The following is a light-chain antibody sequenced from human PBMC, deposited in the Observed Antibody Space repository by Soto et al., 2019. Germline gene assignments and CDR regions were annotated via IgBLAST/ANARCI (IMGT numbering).Light chain of an antibody. V-gene: IGKV3-15*01. CDR1: QSVSSN. Sequence: EIVMTQSPATLSVSPGERATLSCRASQSVSSNLAWYQQKPGQAPRLLIYGASTRATGITARFSGSASGTEFTLTISSLQSEDFAVYYRQQYNNWPPYTFGQGTKLEIK. CDR3: QQYNNWPPYT. J-gene: IGKJ2*01. CDR2: GAS.